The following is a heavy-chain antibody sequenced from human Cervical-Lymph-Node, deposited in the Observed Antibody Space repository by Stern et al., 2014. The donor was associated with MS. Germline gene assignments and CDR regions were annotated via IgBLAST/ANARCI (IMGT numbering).Heavy chain of an antibody. Sequence: QVTLRESGPALVKSTETLTLTCTFSGFSLSTGGMSVSWIRQPPGKALEWLALLYWDDGKYYSPSLKTRLTVSKDTSKNQVVLTATNMDPVDTATYFCARGAPLSSGTYSYYFDFWGQGTLVTVSS. CDR1: GFSLSTGGMS. V-gene: IGHV2-70*01. D-gene: IGHD3-10*01. CDR3: ARGAPLSSGTYSYYFDF. J-gene: IGHJ4*02. CDR2: LYWDDGK.